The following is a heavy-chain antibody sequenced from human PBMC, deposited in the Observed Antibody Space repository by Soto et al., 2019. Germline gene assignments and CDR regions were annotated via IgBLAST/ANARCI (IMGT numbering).Heavy chain of an antibody. CDR1: GYSFTSYC. CDR2: IYPGDSDT. CDR3: ARASWKFVAPYHFDN. V-gene: IGHV5-51*01. Sequence: PGESLKISCKGSGYSFTSYCIGWVLQMPGKGLEWMGIIYPGDSDTRYSPSFQGQVTISADNSISTAYLQWGSLRASDTAMYYCARASWKFVAPYHFDNWGQGTLVTVSS. D-gene: IGHD2-21*01. J-gene: IGHJ4*02.